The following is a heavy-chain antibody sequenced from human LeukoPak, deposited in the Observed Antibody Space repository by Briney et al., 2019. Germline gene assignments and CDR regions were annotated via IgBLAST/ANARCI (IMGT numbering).Heavy chain of an antibody. CDR3: AKDTYCSSTSCYVHCFDP. D-gene: IGHD2-2*01. CDR2: INPNSGGT. CDR1: GYTFTGYY. Sequence: ASVKVSCKASGYTFTGYYMHWVRQAPGQGLEWMGRINPNSGGTNYAQKFQGRVTMTRDTSISTAYMELSRLRSDDTAVYYCAKDTYCSSTSCYVHCFDPWGQGTLVTLSS. V-gene: IGHV1-2*06. J-gene: IGHJ5*02.